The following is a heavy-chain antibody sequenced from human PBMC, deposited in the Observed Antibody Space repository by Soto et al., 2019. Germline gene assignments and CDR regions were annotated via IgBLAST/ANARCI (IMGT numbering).Heavy chain of an antibody. V-gene: IGHV3-74*01. D-gene: IGHD3-22*01. CDR1: GFTFNTYW. CDR2: INSDGRTI. CDR3: ATGNYDSRYSFDS. J-gene: IGHJ4*02. Sequence: PGGSLRLSCAASGFTFNTYWMHWVRQAPGKGLLWVSRINSDGRTITYADSVKGRFTISRDNAKNTLYLQMDSLRVEDTAVYYCATGNYDSRYSFDSWGQGTLVTVSS.